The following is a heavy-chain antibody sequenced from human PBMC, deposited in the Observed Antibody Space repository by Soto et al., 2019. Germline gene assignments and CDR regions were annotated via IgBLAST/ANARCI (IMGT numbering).Heavy chain of an antibody. J-gene: IGHJ6*02. D-gene: IGHD2-15*01. CDR1: GGTFSSYA. V-gene: IGHV1-69*13. CDR2: IIPIFGTA. Sequence: ASVKVSCKASGGTFSSYAISWVRQAPGQGLEWMGGIIPIFGTANYAQKFQGRVTITADESTSTAYMELSSLRSEDTAVYYCAVLRTECSGGSCYPYYYYGMDVWGQGTTVTVSS. CDR3: AVLRTECSGGSCYPYYYYGMDV.